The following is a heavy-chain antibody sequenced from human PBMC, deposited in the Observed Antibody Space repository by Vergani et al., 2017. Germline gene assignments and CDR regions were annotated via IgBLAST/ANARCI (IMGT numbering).Heavy chain of an antibody. D-gene: IGHD6-13*01. CDR1: GFTFSSYS. V-gene: IGHV3-48*01. J-gene: IGHJ3*02. CDR3: ARDWSIAAAGSAFDI. Sequence: EVQLVESGGGLVQPGGSLRLSCAASGFTFSSYSMNWVRQAPRKGLEWVSYISSSSSTIYYADSVKGLFTISRDNAKNSLYLQMNSLRAEDTAVYYCARDWSIAAAGSAFDIWGQGTMVTVSS. CDR2: ISSSSSTI.